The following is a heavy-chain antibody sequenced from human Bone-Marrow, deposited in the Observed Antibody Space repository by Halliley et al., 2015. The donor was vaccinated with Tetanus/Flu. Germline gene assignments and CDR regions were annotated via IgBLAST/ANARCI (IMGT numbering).Heavy chain of an antibody. J-gene: IGHJ4*02. CDR3: ARGTPTPGTDF. CDR1: GFTFSDFG. D-gene: IGHD1-26*01. V-gene: IGHV3-23*01. Sequence: SLRLSCAASGFTFSDFGMSWVRQAPGKGLEWVSGISGNDLRTYYADSVKGRFTISRDNAKNSLYLHMNSLRVEDTAVHYCARGTPTPGTDFWGQGTLFTVSS. CDR2: ISGNDLRT.